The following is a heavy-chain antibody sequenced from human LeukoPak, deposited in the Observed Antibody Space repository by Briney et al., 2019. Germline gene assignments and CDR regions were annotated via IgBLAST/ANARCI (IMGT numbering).Heavy chain of an antibody. V-gene: IGHV3-48*03. CDR2: ISSSGSTI. Sequence: SGGSLRLSCAASGFIFSSYEMNWVRQAPGKGLEWASYISSSGSTIYYADSVKGRFTISRDNAKNSLYLQMNSLRPEDTAVYYCARFSRDNDWGSYWGQGTLVTVSS. D-gene: IGHD7-27*01. CDR3: ARFSRDNDWGSY. CDR1: GFIFSSYE. J-gene: IGHJ4*02.